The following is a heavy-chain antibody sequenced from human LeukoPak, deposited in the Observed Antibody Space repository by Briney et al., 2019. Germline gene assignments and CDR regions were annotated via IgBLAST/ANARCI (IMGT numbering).Heavy chain of an antibody. CDR2: IYYSGST. J-gene: IGHJ4*02. Sequence: SETLSLTCTVSGGSISSYYWSWIRQPPGKGLEWIGYIYYSGSTNYNPSLKSRVTISVDTSKNQFSLKLSSVIAADTAVYYCARDKVVTDYWGQGTLVIVSS. D-gene: IGHD3-22*01. V-gene: IGHV4-59*01. CDR1: GGSISSYY. CDR3: ARDKVVTDY.